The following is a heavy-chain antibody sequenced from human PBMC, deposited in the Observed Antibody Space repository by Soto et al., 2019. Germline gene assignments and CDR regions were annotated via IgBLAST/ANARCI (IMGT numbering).Heavy chain of an antibody. CDR2: IIPIFGTA. CDR1: GGTFSRFG. J-gene: IGHJ2*01. D-gene: IGHD3-22*01. CDR3: AGDSYPDYDSGGYNYWAWWDFDL. V-gene: IGHV1-69*01. Sequence: QVQLVQSGAEVKKPGSSVQVSCKASGGTFSRFGISWVRQAPGQGLEWMGGIIPIFGTANYARNFQDRVTFTADDSTGTANMQMTSIRAEDTALYYCAGDSYPDYDSGGYNYWAWWDFDLWGRGTLVIVSS.